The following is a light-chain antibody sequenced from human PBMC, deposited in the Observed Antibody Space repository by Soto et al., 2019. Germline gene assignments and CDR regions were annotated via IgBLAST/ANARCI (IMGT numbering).Light chain of an antibody. J-gene: IGKJ4*01. CDR1: QRIGSY. V-gene: IGKV1-39*01. CDR3: QQSSSIT. Sequence: DIQMTQSPSSLSASVGDRVSITCRASQRIGSYLNWYRQKPGDAPEVLIYGASNLQDGVPSRFSGSGSGTDFTLTIDSLQPEDLATYYCQQSSSITFGAGTKVEI. CDR2: GAS.